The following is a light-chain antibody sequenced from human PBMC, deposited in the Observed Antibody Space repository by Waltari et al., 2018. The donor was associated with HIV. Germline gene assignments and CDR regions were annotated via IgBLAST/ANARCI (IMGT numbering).Light chain of an antibody. CDR1: QSISTY. Sequence: DIQMTQSPSSLSASIGDRVTITCRASQSISTYLNWYQQRPWKAPRLLHYAASSLQSGVPSRFSVSGSVTFFTLTIICLQAVDFATYYCQQIYSSPISDYNSPITFGQGTRLEIK. J-gene: IGKJ5*01. V-gene: IGKV1-39*01. CDR2: AAS. CDR3: QQIYSSPISDYNSPIT.